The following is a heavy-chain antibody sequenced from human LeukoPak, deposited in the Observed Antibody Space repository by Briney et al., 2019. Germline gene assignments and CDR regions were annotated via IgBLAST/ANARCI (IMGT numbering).Heavy chain of an antibody. CDR2: IGRSGSII. CDR1: GFTLSSYD. J-gene: IGHJ4*02. CDR3: ARDPPDFGVDG. Sequence: GGSLRLSCAASGFTLSSYDINWVRQAPGKGLEWVAHIGRSGSIIYYADSVKGRFTVSRDNANNSVYLQMNSLRAEDTAVYYCARDPPDFGVDGWGQGTLVTVSS. D-gene: IGHD3-10*01. V-gene: IGHV3-48*03.